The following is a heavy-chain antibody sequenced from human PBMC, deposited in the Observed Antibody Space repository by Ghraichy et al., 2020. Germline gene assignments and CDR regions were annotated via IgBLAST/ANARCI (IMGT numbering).Heavy chain of an antibody. CDR2: INHSGST. CDR3: ARFRPGGNWFDP. J-gene: IGHJ5*02. D-gene: IGHD1-26*01. CDR1: GGSFSGYY. V-gene: IGHV4-34*01. Sequence: SETLSLTCAVYGGSFSGYYWSWIRQPPGKGLEWIGEINHSGSTNYNPSLKSRVTISVDTSKNQFSLKLSSVTAADTAVYYCARFRPGGNWFDPWGQGTLVTVSS.